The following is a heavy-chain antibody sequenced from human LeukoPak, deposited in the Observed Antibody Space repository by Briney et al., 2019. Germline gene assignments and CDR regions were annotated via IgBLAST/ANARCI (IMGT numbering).Heavy chain of an antibody. CDR2: ISSSGRTI. CDR3: AKGVWSPGAFDI. CDR1: GFTFSTYE. D-gene: IGHD2-8*02. V-gene: IGHV3-48*03. Sequence: GGSLRLSCAASGFTFSTYEMNWVRQAPGKGLEWISYISSSGRTIYYADSVKGRFTISRDNAKNSLYLQMNSLRAEDTAVYYCAKGVWSPGAFDIWGQGTMVTVSS. J-gene: IGHJ3*02.